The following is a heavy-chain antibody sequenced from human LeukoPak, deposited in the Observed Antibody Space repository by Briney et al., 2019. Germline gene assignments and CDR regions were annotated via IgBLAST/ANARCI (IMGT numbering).Heavy chain of an antibody. Sequence: ASVKVSCKASGYTFTGYYIHWVRQAPGQGLEWMGWINPNSGGTNYAHKFQGRVTMTRDTSINTAYMELSRLRSVDTAVYYCVSGNFDFWSGYYPTFDYWGQGTLVTVSS. CDR2: INPNSGGT. V-gene: IGHV1-2*07. J-gene: IGHJ4*02. D-gene: IGHD3-3*01. CDR1: GYTFTGYY. CDR3: VSGNFDFWSGYYPTFDY.